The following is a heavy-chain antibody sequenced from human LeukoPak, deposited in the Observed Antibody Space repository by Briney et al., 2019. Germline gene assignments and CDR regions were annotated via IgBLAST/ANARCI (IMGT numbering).Heavy chain of an antibody. D-gene: IGHD4-11*01. V-gene: IGHV1-18*01. J-gene: IGHJ3*02. CDR1: GYNFISYG. Sequence: ASVKASCKASGYNFISYGITWVRQAPGQGFEWMGWISAFNGNTQYAQKFQGRVTMTTDTSANTIYMELKSLRSDDTAVYYCARDRTSTVASPSDSLDIWGQGTMVTVSS. CDR2: ISAFNGNT. CDR3: ARDRTSTVASPSDSLDI.